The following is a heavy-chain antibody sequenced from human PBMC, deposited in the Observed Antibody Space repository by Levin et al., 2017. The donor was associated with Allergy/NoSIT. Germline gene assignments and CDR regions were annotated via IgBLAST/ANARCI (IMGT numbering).Heavy chain of an antibody. CDR2: IIPVVGIV. J-gene: IGHJ4*02. CDR1: GGTFNTYT. D-gene: IGHD6-25*01. Sequence: GASVKVSCKASGGTFNTYTITWVRQAPGQGLEWMGRIIPVVGIVDYAQKLQGRVTITADKSTSTVYMELSSLRSEDTAVYYCARIIADGGFYPDDFWGQGTLVTVSS. CDR3: ARIIADGGFYPDDF. V-gene: IGHV1-69*02.